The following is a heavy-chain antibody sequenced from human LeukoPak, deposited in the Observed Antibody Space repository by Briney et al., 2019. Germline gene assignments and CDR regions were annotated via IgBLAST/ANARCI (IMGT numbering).Heavy chain of an antibody. Sequence: PGGSLRLSCAASGFTFSSYGMHWVRQAPGKGLEWVAFIRYDGSNKYYADPVKGRFTISRDNSKNTLYLQMNSLRAEDTAVYYCASQPPMPRSPTYYYYYMDVWGKGTTVTVSS. CDR3: ASQPPMPRSPTYYYYYMDV. D-gene: IGHD2-2*01. J-gene: IGHJ6*03. CDR1: GFTFSSYG. V-gene: IGHV3-30*02. CDR2: IRYDGSNK.